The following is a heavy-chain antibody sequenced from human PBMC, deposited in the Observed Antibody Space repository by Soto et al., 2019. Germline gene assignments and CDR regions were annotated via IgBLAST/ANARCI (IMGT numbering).Heavy chain of an antibody. Sequence: QVQLVQSGAEVKKPGASVKVSCKASGYTFSSYGISWGRQAPGQGLEWMGWISAYKGNTNYAQKLQGRVTMTTDTSTSTAYMELRSLRSDDTAVYYCARVTYYDILSAQGYFDSWGQGTLVTVSS. V-gene: IGHV1-18*01. CDR2: ISAYKGNT. D-gene: IGHD3-9*01. CDR1: GYTFSSYG. CDR3: ARVTYYDILSAQGYFDS. J-gene: IGHJ4*02.